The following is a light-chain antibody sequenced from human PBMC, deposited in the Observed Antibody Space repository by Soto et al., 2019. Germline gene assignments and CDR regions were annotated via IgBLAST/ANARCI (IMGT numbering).Light chain of an antibody. CDR3: QQSSSILWT. Sequence: DIQMTQSPFSLSASVGDRVTITCRASQSISSYLNWYQQKPGKAPKILIYAASSLQSGVPSRFSGSGSGTDFTLTISSLQPEDFATYYCQQSSSILWTFGQGTKVEIK. CDR1: QSISSY. V-gene: IGKV1-39*01. J-gene: IGKJ1*01. CDR2: AAS.